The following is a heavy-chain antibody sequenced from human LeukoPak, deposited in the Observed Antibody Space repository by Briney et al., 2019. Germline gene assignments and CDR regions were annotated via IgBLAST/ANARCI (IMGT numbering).Heavy chain of an antibody. CDR1: GYTFTSYG. CDR2: ISAYNGNT. Sequence: ASVKVSCKASGYTFTSYGISWVRQAPGQGLEWMGWISAYNGNTNYAQKLQGRVTITRDTSASTAYMELSSLRSEDTAVYYCARERYRSSPFDPWGQGTLVTVSS. V-gene: IGHV1-18*01. CDR3: ARERYRSSPFDP. D-gene: IGHD6-13*01. J-gene: IGHJ5*02.